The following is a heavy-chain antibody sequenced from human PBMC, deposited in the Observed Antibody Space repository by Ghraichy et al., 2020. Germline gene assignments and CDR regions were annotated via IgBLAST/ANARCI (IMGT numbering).Heavy chain of an antibody. CDR2: IYYSGST. CDR3: ARVNDGSGSYSHYYYYYYMDV. D-gene: IGHD3-10*01. CDR1: GGSISSYY. Sequence: SETLSLTCTVSGGSISSYYWSWIRQPPGKGLEWIGYIYYSGSTNYNPSLKSRVTISVDTSKNQFSLKLSSVTAADTAVYYCARVNDGSGSYSHYYYYYYMDVWGKGTTVTVSS. J-gene: IGHJ6*03. V-gene: IGHV4-59*01.